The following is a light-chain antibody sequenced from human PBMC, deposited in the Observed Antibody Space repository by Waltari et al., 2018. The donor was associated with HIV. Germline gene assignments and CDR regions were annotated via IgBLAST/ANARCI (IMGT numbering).Light chain of an antibody. CDR2: KAS. J-gene: IGKJ1*01. Sequence: DIQMTQSPPTLSASVGDRVTITCRASQRVSSSLAWYQQKPGKAPDLFIFKASSLQNGVPPRFSGSGSGTDFTLTISGLQPDDFATYYCQQYLTFSRTFGQGTQV. CDR1: QRVSSS. V-gene: IGKV1-5*03. CDR3: QQYLTFSRT.